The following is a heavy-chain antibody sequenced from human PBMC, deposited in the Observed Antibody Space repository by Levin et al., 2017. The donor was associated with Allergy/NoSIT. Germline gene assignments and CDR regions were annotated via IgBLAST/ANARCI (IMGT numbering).Heavy chain of an antibody. CDR2: ISGSGGST. CDR1: GFTFSSYA. J-gene: IGHJ5*02. CDR3: AAGGENWFDP. D-gene: IGHD3-16*01. V-gene: IGHV3-23*01. Sequence: GESLKISCAASGFTFSSYAMSWVRQAPGKGLEWVSAISGSGGSTYYADSVKGRFTISRDNSKNTLYLQMNSLRAEDTAVYYCAAGGENWFDPWGQGTLVTVSS.